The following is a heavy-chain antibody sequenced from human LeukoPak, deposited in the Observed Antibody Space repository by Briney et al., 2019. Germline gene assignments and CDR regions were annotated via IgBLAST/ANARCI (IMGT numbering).Heavy chain of an antibody. CDR1: GFTFSSYA. CDR3: ARDGIYCSSTSCHSYFDY. V-gene: IGHV3-30-3*01. Sequence: GGSLRLSCAASGFTFSSYAMHWVRQAPGKGLEWVAVISYDGSNKYYADSVKGRFTISRDNSKNTLYLQMNSLRAEDTAVYYCARDGIYCSSTSCHSYFDYWGQGTLVTVSS. J-gene: IGHJ4*02. CDR2: ISYDGSNK. D-gene: IGHD2-2*01.